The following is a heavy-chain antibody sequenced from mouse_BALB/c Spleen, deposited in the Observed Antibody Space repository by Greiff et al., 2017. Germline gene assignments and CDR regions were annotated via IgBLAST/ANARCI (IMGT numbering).Heavy chain of an antibody. CDR2: INPSTGYT. Sequence: VQRVESGAELAKPGASVKMSCKASGYTFTSYWMHWVKQRPGQGLEWIGYINPSTGYTEYNQKFKDKATLTADKSSSTAYMQLSSLTSEDSAVYYCARSGFAYWGQGTLVTVSA. V-gene: IGHV1-7*01. J-gene: IGHJ3*01. CDR3: ARSGFAY. CDR1: GYTFTSYW.